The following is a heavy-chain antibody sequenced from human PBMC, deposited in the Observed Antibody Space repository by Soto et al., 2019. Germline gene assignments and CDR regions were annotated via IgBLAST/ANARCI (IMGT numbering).Heavy chain of an antibody. J-gene: IGHJ4*02. Sequence: GGSLRLSCAASGFTFSSYGMHWVRQAPGKGLERVAVISYDGSNKYYADSVKGRFTISRDNSKNTLYLQMNSLRAEDTAVYYCAKENYTAMFDYWGQGTLVTVSS. CDR2: ISYDGSNK. CDR1: GFTFSSYG. D-gene: IGHD5-18*01. V-gene: IGHV3-30*18. CDR3: AKENYTAMFDY.